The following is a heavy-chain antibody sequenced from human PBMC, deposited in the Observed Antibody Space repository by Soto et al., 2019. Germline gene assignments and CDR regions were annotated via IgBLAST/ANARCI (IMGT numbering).Heavy chain of an antibody. CDR2: IYHSGST. Sequence: SETLSLTCTVSGGSISSSSYYWGWIRQPPGKGLEWIGRIYHSGSTYYNPSPKSRVTISVDKPKNQFSLKLSSVTAADTAVYYCASNKYYDFWSGYFPLYYFDYWGQGTLVTVSS. CDR3: ASNKYYDFWSGYFPLYYFDY. D-gene: IGHD3-3*01. CDR1: GGSISSSSYY. J-gene: IGHJ4*02. V-gene: IGHV4-39*07.